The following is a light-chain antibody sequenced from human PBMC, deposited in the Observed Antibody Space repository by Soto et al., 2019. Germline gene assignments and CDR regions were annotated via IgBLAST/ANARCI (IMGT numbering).Light chain of an antibody. CDR3: QQYGGSTRT. V-gene: IGKV3-20*01. CDR2: GAS. CDR1: QSVTTQ. Sequence: IVLTQSPGTLSLSPGERATLSCRASQSVTTQLAWYQQKPGQAPRLIIHGASSRATGVPDRITGSGSGKDFTLSISRLEPEDFAVYYCQQYGGSTRTFGQGTKVEIK. J-gene: IGKJ1*01.